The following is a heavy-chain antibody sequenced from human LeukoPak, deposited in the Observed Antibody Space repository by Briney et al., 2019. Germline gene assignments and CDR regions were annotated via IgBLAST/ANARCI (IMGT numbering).Heavy chain of an antibody. J-gene: IGHJ6*03. CDR3: ARDMGTGHYDFWSGYYKDYMDV. Sequence: GGSLTLSCAASGFTFSSYSMNWVRQAPGKGLEWVSSISSSSSYIYYADSVKGRFTISRDNAKNSLYLQMNSLRAEDTAVYYGARDMGTGHYDFWSGYYKDYMDVWGKGTTVTVS. D-gene: IGHD3-3*01. CDR1: GFTFSSYS. CDR2: ISSSSSYI. V-gene: IGHV3-21*01.